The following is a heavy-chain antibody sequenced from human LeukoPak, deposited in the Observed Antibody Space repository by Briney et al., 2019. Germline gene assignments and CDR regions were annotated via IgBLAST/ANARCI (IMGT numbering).Heavy chain of an antibody. V-gene: IGHV3-48*04. CDR2: IGIDSGNT. CDR3: ARDHNYAFDN. CDR1: GFIFNDYS. Sequence: GGSLRLSCAASGFIFNDYSMNWVRQAPGKGLEWISYIGIDSGNTKYADSVKGRFTISGDNAKSSLYLQMNSLRVEDTAVYYCARDHNYAFDNWGQGTLVTGSS. D-gene: IGHD4-11*01. J-gene: IGHJ4*02.